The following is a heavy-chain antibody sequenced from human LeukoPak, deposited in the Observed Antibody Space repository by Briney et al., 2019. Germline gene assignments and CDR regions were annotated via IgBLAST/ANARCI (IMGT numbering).Heavy chain of an antibody. D-gene: IGHD6-19*01. CDR1: SGSISSGSYY. J-gene: IGHJ4*02. CDR3: ARGSSGHYFGY. CDR2: IYTSGST. V-gene: IGHV4-61*02. Sequence: PSQTLSLTCTVSSGSISSGSYYWSWIRQPAGKGLEWIGRIYTSGSTNYNPSLKSRVTISVDTSKNQFSLKLSSVTAADTAVYYCARGSSGHYFGYWGQGTLVTVSS.